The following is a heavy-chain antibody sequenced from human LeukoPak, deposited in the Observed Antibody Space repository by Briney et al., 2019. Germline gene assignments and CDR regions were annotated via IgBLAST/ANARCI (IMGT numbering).Heavy chain of an antibody. Sequence: ASVKVSCKASGYTFTGYFMHWVRQAPGQGLEWMGWINANRGGTKYSQKFQGRVTMTRDMSISTAYMELTRLTSDDTAMYYCASSVTITSGGVAYQNEAFDLWGQGTMVTVSS. J-gene: IGHJ3*01. CDR2: INANRGGT. CDR1: GYTFTGYF. CDR3: ASSVTITSGGVAYQNEAFDL. V-gene: IGHV1-2*02. D-gene: IGHD3-16*01.